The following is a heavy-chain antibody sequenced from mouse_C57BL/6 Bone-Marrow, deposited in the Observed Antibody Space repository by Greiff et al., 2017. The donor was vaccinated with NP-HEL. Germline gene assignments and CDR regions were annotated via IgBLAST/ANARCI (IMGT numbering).Heavy chain of an antibody. CDR3: ARFLLEYYYAMDY. CDR2: INPSNGGT. V-gene: IGHV1-53*01. D-gene: IGHD2-1*01. Sequence: QVQLQQSGTELVKPGASVKLSCKASGYTFTSYWMHWVKQRPGQGLEWIGNINPSNGGTNYNEKFKSKATLTVDKSSSTDYMQLSSLTSEDSAVYYCARFLLEYYYAMDYWGQGTSVTVSS. CDR1: GYTFTSYW. J-gene: IGHJ4*01.